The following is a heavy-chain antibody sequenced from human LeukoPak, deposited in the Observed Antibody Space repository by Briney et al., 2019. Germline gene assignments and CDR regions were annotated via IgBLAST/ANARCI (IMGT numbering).Heavy chain of an antibody. CDR3: ARDLSSKVYYYYYGMDV. J-gene: IGHJ6*02. V-gene: IGHV3-30*19. D-gene: IGHD4-11*01. CDR1: GFTFRSYG. CDR2: IWYDGSNK. Sequence: GGSLRLSCAASGFTFRSYGMHWVRQAPGKGLEWVAVIWYDGSNKYYADSVKGRFTISRDNSKNTLYLQMNSLRAEDTAVYYCARDLSSKVYYYYYGMDVWGQGTTVTVSS.